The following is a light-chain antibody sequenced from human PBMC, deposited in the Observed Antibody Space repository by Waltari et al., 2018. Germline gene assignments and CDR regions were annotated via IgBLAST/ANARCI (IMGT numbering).Light chain of an antibody. CDR2: ANS. CDR3: STWDDILNGVV. Sequence: QSVLTQPPSAAGTPGQTVTISCSGSSSKIGSNTVNWYQQFPGRAPKLIIFANSLKSSGVPGRVSASKSDTSASLAISGLQSGDEADYYCSTWDDILNGVVFGGGTKVTVL. V-gene: IGLV1-44*01. CDR1: SSKIGSNT. J-gene: IGLJ2*01.